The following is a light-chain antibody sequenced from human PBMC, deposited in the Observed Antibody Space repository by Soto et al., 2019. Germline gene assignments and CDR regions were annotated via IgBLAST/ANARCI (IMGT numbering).Light chain of an antibody. CDR2: EVS. J-gene: IGLJ2*01. CDR3: SSYGGRNNLL. CDR1: SSDVGGYNY. V-gene: IGLV2-8*01. Sequence: QSVLTQPPSASGSPGQSVTISCTGTSSDVGGYNYVSWYQQHPGKAPKVMIYEVSKRPSGVPDRFSGSKSGNTASLTVSGLQAEDEADYDCSSYGGRNNLLFGGGTKLTVL.